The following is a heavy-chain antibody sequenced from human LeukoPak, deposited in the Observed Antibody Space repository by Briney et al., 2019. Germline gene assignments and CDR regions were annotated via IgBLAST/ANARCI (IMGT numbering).Heavy chain of an antibody. V-gene: IGHV3-30*02. Sequence: GGSLRLSCAASGFTFSSYGMHWVRQAPGKGLEWVAFIRYDGSNKYYADSVKGRFTISRDTSKNMLHLQMNSLRAEDTAVYYCATWPGGWYGEDSWGQGTLVTVSS. D-gene: IGHD6-19*01. CDR3: ATWPGGWYGEDS. J-gene: IGHJ4*02. CDR2: IRYDGSNK. CDR1: GFTFSSYG.